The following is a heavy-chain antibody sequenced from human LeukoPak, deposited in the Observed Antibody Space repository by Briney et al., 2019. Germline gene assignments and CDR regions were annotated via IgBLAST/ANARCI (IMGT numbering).Heavy chain of an antibody. V-gene: IGHV3-48*03. J-gene: IGHJ4*02. D-gene: IGHD3-10*01. CDR2: ISSSGSTI. CDR3: ARAYRSSYYYGSPIDY. Sequence: GGSLRLSCAASGFTFSSYEMNWVRQAPGKGLEWVSYISSSGSTIYYADSVKGRFTISRDNAKNSLYPQMNSLRAEDTAVYYCARAYRSSYYYGSPIDYWGQGTLVTVSS. CDR1: GFTFSSYE.